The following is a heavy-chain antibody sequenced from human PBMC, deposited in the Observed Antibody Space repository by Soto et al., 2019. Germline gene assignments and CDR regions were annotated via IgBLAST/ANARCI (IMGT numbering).Heavy chain of an antibody. J-gene: IGHJ6*02. CDR1: GFSFSSFP. CDR3: AKTRGAMIYAISVYGMDV. Sequence: AGSLRISCAASGFSFSSFPMNWDSQAPGKGLEWVSIISGSADSTFYADSVKGRFTISRDNSKSTLYLQINSLRAEDTAVYYCAKTRGAMIYAISVYGMDVWGQGTTVTVSS. V-gene: IGHV3-23*01. CDR2: ISGSADST. D-gene: IGHD2-8*01.